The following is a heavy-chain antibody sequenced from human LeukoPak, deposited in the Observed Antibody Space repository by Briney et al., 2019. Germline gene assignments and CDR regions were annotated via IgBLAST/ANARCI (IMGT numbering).Heavy chain of an antibody. CDR1: GFTFSSYG. CDR2: IWYDGSNK. V-gene: IGHV3-33*01. J-gene: IGHJ4*02. Sequence: GGSLRLSCAASGFTFSSYGMHWVRQAPGKGLELVAVIWYDGSNKYYADSVKGRFTISRDNSKNTLYLQMNSLRAEDTALYYCARFGYGGKVDYWGQGTLVTVSS. CDR3: ARFGYGGKVDY. D-gene: IGHD4-23*01.